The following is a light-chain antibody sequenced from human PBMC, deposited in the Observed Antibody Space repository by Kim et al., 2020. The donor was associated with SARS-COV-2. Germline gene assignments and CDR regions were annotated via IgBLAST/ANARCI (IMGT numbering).Light chain of an antibody. CDR1: RSNIGSKY. J-gene: IGLJ2*01. V-gene: IGLV1-47*01. CDR3: AAWDDSLSGRGVV. CDR2: RNN. Sequence: VTISCSGSRSNIGSKYVYWYQQLPGTAPKLLIYRNNQRPSGVPDRFSGSKSGTSASLAISGLRSEDEADYYCAAWDDSLSGRGVVFGGGTQLTVL.